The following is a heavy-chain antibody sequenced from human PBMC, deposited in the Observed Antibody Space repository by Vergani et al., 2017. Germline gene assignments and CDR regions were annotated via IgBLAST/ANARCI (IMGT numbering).Heavy chain of an antibody. CDR2: ISSSGSTL. CDR3: ARDLAYYDSSTTGFN. CDR1: GFTFSSYE. J-gene: IGHJ4*02. Sequence: EVQLVESGGGLVQPGGSLRLSYAASGFTFSSYEMNWVRQAPGKGLEWVSYISSSGSTLYYADSVKGRFTISRDNAKNSLYLQMNSLRAEDTAVYYCARDLAYYDSSTTGFNWGQGTLVTVSS. D-gene: IGHD3-22*01. V-gene: IGHV3-48*03.